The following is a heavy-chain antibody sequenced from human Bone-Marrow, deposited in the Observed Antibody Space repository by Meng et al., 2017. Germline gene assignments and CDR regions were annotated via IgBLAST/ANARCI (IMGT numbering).Heavy chain of an antibody. CDR2: IYYSGST. CDR1: GGSISSSSYY. CDR3: ARGYSSGRYHFDY. D-gene: IGHD6-19*01. J-gene: IGHJ4*02. V-gene: IGHV4-39*07. Sequence: SETLSLTCTVSGGSISSSSYYWGWIRQPPGKGLEWIGSIYYSGSTYYNPSLKSRVTISVDTSKNQFSLKLSSVTAADTAVYYCARGYSSGRYHFDYWGQGTLVTISS.